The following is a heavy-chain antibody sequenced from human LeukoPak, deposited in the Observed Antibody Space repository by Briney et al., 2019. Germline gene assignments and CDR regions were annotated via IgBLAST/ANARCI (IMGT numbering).Heavy chain of an antibody. D-gene: IGHD5-18*01. CDR2: ISYDGSNK. Sequence: PGGSLRLSCAASGFTFSSYGMHWVRQAPGKGLEWVAVISYDGSNKYYADSVKGRFTISRDNSKNTLCLQMNSLRAEDTAVYYCAKGYSYGIDYWGQGTLVTVSS. V-gene: IGHV3-30*18. CDR3: AKGYSYGIDY. CDR1: GFTFSSYG. J-gene: IGHJ4*02.